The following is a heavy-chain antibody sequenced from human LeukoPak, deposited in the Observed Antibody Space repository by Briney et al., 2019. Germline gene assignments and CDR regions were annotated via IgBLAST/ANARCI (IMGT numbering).Heavy chain of an antibody. J-gene: IGHJ4*02. CDR2: IKSKTNGGTT. CDR3: TTDHGYSYGHFDY. V-gene: IGHV3-15*01. D-gene: IGHD5-18*01. Sequence: PGGSLRLSCAASGFTFSNAWKSWVRQAPGKGLEWVGRIKSKTNGGTTDYAAPVKGRFTISRDDSKNTLYLQMNSLKTEDTAVYYCTTDHGYSYGHFDYWGQGTLVTVSS. CDR1: GFTFSNAW.